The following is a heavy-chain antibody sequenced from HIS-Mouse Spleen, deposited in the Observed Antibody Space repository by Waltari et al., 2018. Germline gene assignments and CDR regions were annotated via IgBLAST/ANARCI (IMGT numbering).Heavy chain of an antibody. Sequence: QVQLVESGGGVVQPGRSRRLPWAASGFTFSSYGMHWVRQAPGKGLEWVAVISYDGSNKYYADSVKGRFTISRDNSKNTLYLQMNSLRAEDTAVYYCAKDKHHAFDYWGQGTLVTVSS. CDR2: ISYDGSNK. J-gene: IGHJ4*02. CDR3: AKDKHHAFDY. V-gene: IGHV3-30*18. CDR1: GFTFSSYG.